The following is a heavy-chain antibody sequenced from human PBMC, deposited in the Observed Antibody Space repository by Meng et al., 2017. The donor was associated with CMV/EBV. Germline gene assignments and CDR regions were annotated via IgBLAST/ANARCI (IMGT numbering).Heavy chain of an antibody. CDR2: INPSGGST. Sequence: ASVKVSCKASRYTFTSYYMHWVRQAPGQGLEWMGIINPSGGSTSYAQKFQGRVTMTRDTSTSTVYMELSSLGSEDTAVYYCARMGREVGATNVHDAFDIWGQGTMVTVSS. CDR1: RYTFTSYY. D-gene: IGHD1-26*01. CDR3: ARMGREVGATNVHDAFDI. J-gene: IGHJ3*02. V-gene: IGHV1-46*01.